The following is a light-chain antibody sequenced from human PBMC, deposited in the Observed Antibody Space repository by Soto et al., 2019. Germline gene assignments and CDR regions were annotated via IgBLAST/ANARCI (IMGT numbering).Light chain of an antibody. V-gene: IGLV2-14*01. CDR3: ISFTISRNTVI. CDR1: SSDVDGYNY. Sequence: QSALTQPASVSGSPGQSITISCTGTSSDVDGYNYVSWYQYHPGKAPKLMIYDVNNRPSGVSNRFSGSKSGNTASLTISGLQAEDEADYYCISFTISRNTVIFGGGTELTVL. J-gene: IGLJ2*01. CDR2: DVN.